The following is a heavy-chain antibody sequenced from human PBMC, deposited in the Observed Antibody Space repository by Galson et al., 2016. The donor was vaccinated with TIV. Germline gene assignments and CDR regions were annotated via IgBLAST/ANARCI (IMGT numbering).Heavy chain of an antibody. D-gene: IGHD2-8*02. J-gene: IGHJ3*01. CDR1: GGSISSSHYY. V-gene: IGHV4-39*01. Sequence: ETLSLTCTVSGGSISSSHYYWGWIRQPPGKGLEWIATIHYNGATYYNPSLESRVTISVDTSKNRFSLKLTSLTAADTAVYYRASPVAIAYWVHDTVDLWGQGTMVAVSS. CDR3: ASPVAIAYWVHDTVDL. CDR2: IHYNGAT.